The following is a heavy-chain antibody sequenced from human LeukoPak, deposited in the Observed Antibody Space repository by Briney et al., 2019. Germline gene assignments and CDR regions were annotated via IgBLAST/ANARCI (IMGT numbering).Heavy chain of an antibody. CDR1: GYTFTGYY. J-gene: IGHJ6*03. CDR3: ARGDYYYYYMDV. Sequence: ASVKVSCKASGYTFTGYYMHWVRQAPGQELEWMGWINPNSGGTNYAQKFQGRVTMTRDTSISTAYMELSRLRSDDTAVYYCARGDYYYYYMDVWGKGTTVTVSS. V-gene: IGHV1-2*02. CDR2: INPNSGGT.